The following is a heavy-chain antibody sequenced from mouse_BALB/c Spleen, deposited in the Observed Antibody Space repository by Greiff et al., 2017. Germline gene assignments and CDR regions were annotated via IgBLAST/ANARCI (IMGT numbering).Heavy chain of an antibody. D-gene: IGHD2-3*01. J-gene: IGHJ2*01. CDR3: ATYDGYYGY. CDR2: IYPGGGYT. V-gene: IGHV1-63*02. CDR1: GYTFTNYW. Sequence: QVQLQESGAELVRPGTSVKISCKASGYTFTNYWLGWVKQRPGHGLEWIGDIYPGGGYTNYNEKFKGKATLTADTSSSTAYMQLSSLTSEDSAVYFCATYDGYYGYWGQGTTLTVSS.